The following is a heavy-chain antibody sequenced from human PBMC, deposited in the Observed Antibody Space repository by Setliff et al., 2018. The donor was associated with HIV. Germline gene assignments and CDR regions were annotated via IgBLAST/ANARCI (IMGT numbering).Heavy chain of an antibody. CDR1: GGSISGHY. D-gene: IGHD5-18*01. J-gene: IGHJ4*02. V-gene: IGHV4-38-2*02. Sequence: SETLSLTCTISGGSISGHYWGWIRQPPGKGLEWIGSIYHSGSTYNNPSLKSRVTISVDTSKNQFSLKLTSVTAADTAVYYCARTLRAAAMGYFDYWGQGTLVTVSS. CDR2: IYHSGST. CDR3: ARTLRAAAMGYFDY.